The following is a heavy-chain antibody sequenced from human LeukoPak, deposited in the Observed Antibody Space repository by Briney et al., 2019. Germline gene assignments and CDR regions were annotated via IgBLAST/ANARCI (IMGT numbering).Heavy chain of an antibody. V-gene: IGHV5-51*01. CDR3: ARWAYSSSSPDY. D-gene: IGHD6-6*01. CDR1: GYRFTSYW. CDR2: IYPVDSDT. J-gene: IGHJ4*02. Sequence: GESLKISFKGSGYRFTSYWIGWVRLMPGKGLEWMGIIYPVDSDTRYSPSFQGQVTISADRSISTAYLQWSSLKASDTAMYFCARWAYSSSSPDYWGQGTLVTVSS.